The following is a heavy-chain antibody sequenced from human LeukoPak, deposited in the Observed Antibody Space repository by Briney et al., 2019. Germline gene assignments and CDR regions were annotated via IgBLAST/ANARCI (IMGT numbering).Heavy chain of an antibody. Sequence: GRSLRLSCAASGFTFSTYSMNWVRQAPGKGLEYVSAISSNGGSTYYANSVKGRFTISRDNSKNTLYLQMGSLRAEDMAVYYCARTSGPSYYMDVWGKGTTVTVSS. J-gene: IGHJ6*03. V-gene: IGHV3-64*01. CDR2: ISSNGGST. CDR1: GFTFSTYS. CDR3: ARTSGPSYYMDV.